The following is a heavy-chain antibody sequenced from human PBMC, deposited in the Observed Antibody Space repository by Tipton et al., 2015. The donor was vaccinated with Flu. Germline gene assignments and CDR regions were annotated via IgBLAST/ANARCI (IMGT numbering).Heavy chain of an antibody. CDR2: IKQDGSEK. CDR3: GRAMDG. V-gene: IGHV3-7*04. Sequence: SLRLSCAASGFSFSNYWMHWVRQAPGRGLEWVANIKQDGSEKYYVDSVKGRFTISRDNAKNSVYLQMSSLRAEDTAVYYCGRAMDGWGKGTTVIVSS. CDR1: GFSFSNYW. J-gene: IGHJ6*04.